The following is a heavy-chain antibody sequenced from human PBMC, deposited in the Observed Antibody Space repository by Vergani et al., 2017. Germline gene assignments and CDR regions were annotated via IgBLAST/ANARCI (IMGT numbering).Heavy chain of an antibody. V-gene: IGHV4-61*02. CDR1: GGSISSGSYY. Sequence: QVQLQESGPGLVKPSQTLSLTCTVSGGSISSGSYYWSWIRQPAGKGLEWIGRIYTSGSTNYNPSLKSRVTISVDTSKNQFSLKLSSVTAADTAVYYCAGGYYDFWSGPTPYWYFDLWGRGTLVTVSS. CDR3: AGGYYDFWSGPTPYWYFDL. D-gene: IGHD3-3*01. J-gene: IGHJ2*01. CDR2: IYTSGST.